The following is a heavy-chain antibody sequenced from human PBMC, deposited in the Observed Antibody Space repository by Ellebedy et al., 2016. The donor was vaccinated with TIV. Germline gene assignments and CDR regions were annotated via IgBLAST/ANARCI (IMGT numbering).Heavy chain of an antibody. Sequence: SVKVSXKASGGTFSSSATCWVRDGPGQGLEWMGGIIPIFGTANYAQKFQGRVTITADESTSTAYMELSRLRSDDTAVYYCAREGSCSDTSCTNDYWGQGTLVTVSS. J-gene: IGHJ4*02. CDR1: GGTFSSSA. V-gene: IGHV1-69*13. CDR3: AREGSCSDTSCTNDY. D-gene: IGHD2-2*01. CDR2: IIPIFGTA.